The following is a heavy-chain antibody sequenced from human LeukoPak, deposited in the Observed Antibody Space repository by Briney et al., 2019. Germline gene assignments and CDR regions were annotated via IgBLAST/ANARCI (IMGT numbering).Heavy chain of an antibody. J-gene: IGHJ4*02. CDR2: ITITGSSP. CDR3: AKSSSSWSYYFNY. CDR1: GFTFSDYA. D-gene: IGHD6-13*01. V-gene: IGHV3-23*01. Sequence: GGSLRLSCAVSGFTFSDYAMAWVRQAPGKGLEWVSSITITGSSPSYADSVKGRFTVSRDNSKNTLYLQMNSLRAEDTAVYFCAKSSSSWSYYFNYWGQGTLVTVSS.